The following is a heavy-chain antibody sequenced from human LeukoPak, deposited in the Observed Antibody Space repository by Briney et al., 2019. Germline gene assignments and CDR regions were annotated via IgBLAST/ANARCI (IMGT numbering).Heavy chain of an antibody. CDR3: ARGIAAAGYAFDI. V-gene: IGHV1-2*04. J-gene: IGHJ3*02. CDR2: INPNSGGT. D-gene: IGHD6-13*01. Sequence: ASVKVSCKASGGTFSSYAISWVRQAPGQGLEWMGWINPNSGGTDYAQKFQGWVTMTRDTSISTAYMELSRLRSDDTAVYYCARGIAAAGYAFDIWGQGTMVTVSS. CDR1: GGTFSSYA.